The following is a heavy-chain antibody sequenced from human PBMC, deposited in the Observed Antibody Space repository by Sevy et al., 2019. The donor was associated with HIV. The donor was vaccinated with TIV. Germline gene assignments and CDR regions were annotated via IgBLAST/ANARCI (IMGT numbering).Heavy chain of an antibody. V-gene: IGHV3-66*02. CDR3: VSLFVSSPSGWLEFDY. CDR1: GFTVNDKY. CDR2: IFSSGST. J-gene: IGHJ5*01. D-gene: IGHD6-19*01. Sequence: GGSLRLSCAISGFTVNDKYIIWVRQAPGKGLEWVSVIFSSGSTYYAHSAKGRFTISRDNSKNTVDRKMNSVRAEDTAAYYCVSLFVSSPSGWLEFDYCGDATLFTASS.